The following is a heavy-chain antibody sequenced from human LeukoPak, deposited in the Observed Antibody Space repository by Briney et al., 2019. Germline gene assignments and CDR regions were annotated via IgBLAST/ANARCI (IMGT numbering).Heavy chain of an antibody. CDR2: INPNSGGA. Sequence: GASVKVSCKASGYTFTGYYMHWVLQAPGQGLEWMGWINPNSGGANYAQKFQGRVTMTRDTSLTTAYMELSSLRSDDTAVYYCARARWGYYDRGTFDIWGQGTMVTVSS. V-gene: IGHV1-2*02. J-gene: IGHJ3*02. CDR3: ARARWGYYDRGTFDI. D-gene: IGHD3-22*01. CDR1: GYTFTGYY.